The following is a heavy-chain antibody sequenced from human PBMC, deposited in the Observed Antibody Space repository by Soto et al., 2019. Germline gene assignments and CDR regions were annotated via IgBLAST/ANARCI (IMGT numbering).Heavy chain of an antibody. V-gene: IGHV1-69*12. CDR3: ARDGPRLSVVSHFHFDY. D-gene: IGHD3-22*01. J-gene: IGHJ4*02. CDR1: GGTFSSYA. Sequence: QVQLVQSGAEVKKPGSSVKVSCKASGGTFSSYAISWVRQAPGQGLEWMGGIIPIFGTANYAQKFQGRVTITAAESTSTAYMELSSLRSEDTAVYYCARDGPRLSVVSHFHFDYWGQGTLVTVSS. CDR2: IIPIFGTA.